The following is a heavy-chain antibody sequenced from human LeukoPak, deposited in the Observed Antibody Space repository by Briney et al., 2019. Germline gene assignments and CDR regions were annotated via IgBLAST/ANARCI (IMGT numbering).Heavy chain of an antibody. J-gene: IGHJ5*02. CDR2: ISAYNGNT. V-gene: IGHV1-18*04. D-gene: IGHD6-13*01. CDR3: ARDDGSSWYTDSFDP. Sequence: GPVKVSCKASGYTFTSYGISWVRQAPGQGLEWMEWISAYNGNTNYAQKLQGRVTMTTDTSTSTAYMEVRSLRSDDTAVYYCARDDGSSWYTDSFDPWGQGTLVIVSS. CDR1: GYTFTSYG.